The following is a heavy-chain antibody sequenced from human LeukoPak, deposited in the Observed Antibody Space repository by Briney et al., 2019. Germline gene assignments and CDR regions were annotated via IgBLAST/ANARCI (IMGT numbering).Heavy chain of an antibody. Sequence: PSETPSLTRTVSGGAMTSYYWSWIRQPPGKGLEWIAYIYYSGGTNYNPSLKSLVTISVNTSKNQFSLKLSSVTAADTAVYYCARHARSAFRTSWFASGGQGTLVTVSS. CDR1: GGAMTSYY. CDR2: IYYSGGT. J-gene: IGHJ5*01. V-gene: IGHV4-59*08. CDR3: ARHARSAFRTSWFAS. D-gene: IGHD2-2*01.